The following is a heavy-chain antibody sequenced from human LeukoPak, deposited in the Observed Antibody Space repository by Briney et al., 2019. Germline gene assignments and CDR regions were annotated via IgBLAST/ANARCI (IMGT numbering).Heavy chain of an antibody. V-gene: IGHV3-7*04. CDR3: AKGVTSGY. CDR2: IKQDGSAK. Sequence: GGSPRLSCAASGFTFSDSWMTWVRQAPGKGLEWVANIKQDGSAKDYVDSVKGRFTISRDNAKNSLYLQMNSLRAEDTAVYYCAKGVTSGYWGQGTLVIVSS. D-gene: IGHD2-21*02. CDR1: GFTFSDSW. J-gene: IGHJ4*02.